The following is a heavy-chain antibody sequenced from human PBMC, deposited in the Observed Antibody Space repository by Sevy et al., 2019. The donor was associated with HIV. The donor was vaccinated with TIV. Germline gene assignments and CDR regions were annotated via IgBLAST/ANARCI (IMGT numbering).Heavy chain of an antibody. D-gene: IGHD4-17*01. Sequence: SETLSLTCAVSGVSISSGAYSWNWIRQPPGKGLEWFGYIYHTGNTYYNPSLKSRITISLDRSKNQFSLRLSSVTAADTAVYFCARDGGTMTTPGSFDIWGQGTMVTVSS. CDR1: GVSISSGAYS. CDR2: IYHTGNT. J-gene: IGHJ3*02. V-gene: IGHV4-30-2*01. CDR3: ARDGGTMTTPGSFDI.